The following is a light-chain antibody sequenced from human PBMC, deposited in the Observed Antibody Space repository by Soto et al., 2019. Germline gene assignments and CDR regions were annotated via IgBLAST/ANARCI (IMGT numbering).Light chain of an antibody. Sequence: EVVMTQSPATLSVSPGERATLSCRASQSVSSNLAWYQLRPGQAPRLLIYGASTSATGIPARFSGSGSGTEFTLTISSLQSEDFALYYCQQYNKWPLFTFGPGTRVDIK. CDR3: QQYNKWPLFT. CDR1: QSVSSN. J-gene: IGKJ3*01. V-gene: IGKV3-15*01. CDR2: GAS.